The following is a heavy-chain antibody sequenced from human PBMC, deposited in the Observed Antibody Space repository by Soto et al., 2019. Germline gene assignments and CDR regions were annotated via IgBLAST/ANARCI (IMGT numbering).Heavy chain of an antibody. CDR2: ISYDGSNK. J-gene: IGHJ1*01. CDR3: ATHSGSYLSRIQH. V-gene: IGHV3-30*03. CDR1: GFTFSSYG. Sequence: GGSLRLSCAASGFTFSSYGMHWVRQAPGKGLEWVAVISYDGSNKYYADSVKGRFTISRDNSKNTLYLQMNSLRAEDTAVYYCATHSGSYLSRIQHWGQGTLVTVSS. D-gene: IGHD1-26*01.